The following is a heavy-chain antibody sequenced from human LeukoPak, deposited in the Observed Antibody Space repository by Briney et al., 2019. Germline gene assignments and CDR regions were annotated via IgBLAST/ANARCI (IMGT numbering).Heavy chain of an antibody. CDR2: IQYDESNK. Sequence: GGSLRLSCAASGFTFSSYGMHWVRQAPGKGLEWVAFIQYDESNKYYADSVKGRFTISRDNSKNTLYLQMNSLRPEDTAVYYCAKDHYSRSFDYWGQGTLVSVSS. J-gene: IGHJ4*02. D-gene: IGHD6-6*01. CDR1: GFTFSSYG. V-gene: IGHV3-30*02. CDR3: AKDHYSRSFDY.